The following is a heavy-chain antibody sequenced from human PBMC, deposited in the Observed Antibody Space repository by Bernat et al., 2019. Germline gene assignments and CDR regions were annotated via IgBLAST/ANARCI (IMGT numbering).Heavy chain of an antibody. Sequence: QVQLVQSGAEVKKPGASVKVSCKASGYTFTSYAMHWVRQAPGQRLEWMEWINAGNGNTKYSQKFQGRVTITRDTSASTAYMELSSLRSEDTAVYYCALGTMVRGVAPNWGQGTLVTVSS. J-gene: IGHJ4*02. CDR2: INAGNGNT. CDR1: GYTFTSYA. V-gene: IGHV1-3*01. D-gene: IGHD3-10*01. CDR3: ALGTMVRGVAPN.